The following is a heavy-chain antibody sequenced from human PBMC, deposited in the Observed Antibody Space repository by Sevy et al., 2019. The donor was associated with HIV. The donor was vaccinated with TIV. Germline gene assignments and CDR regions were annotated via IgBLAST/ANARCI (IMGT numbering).Heavy chain of an antibody. CDR2: ISGDKGNI. V-gene: IGHV1-18*01. J-gene: IGHJ6*02. CDR1: GYTFIIYG. D-gene: IGHD3-10*01. CDR3: ARDSMPTVQGIIITPYYYGMDL. Sequence: ASVKVSCKDSGYTFIIYGISWVRQAPGQGLEWMGWISGDKGNIISQQNLQGRVTMSTDTSTSTAYMELRSLRSDDTAVYYCARDSMPTVQGIIITPYYYGMDLWGQGTTVTVSS.